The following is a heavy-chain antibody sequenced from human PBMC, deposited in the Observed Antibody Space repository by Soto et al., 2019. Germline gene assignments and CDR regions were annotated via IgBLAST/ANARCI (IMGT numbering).Heavy chain of an antibody. CDR3: ANDHRARGSGRFSP. Sequence: QVQLQESGPGLVKPSQTLSLTCTVSGDSITSGGYYWTWIRQHPGKGLEWIGYIYYSGVTYYNPSRKSRVTISVDTSKNQSSLKLSSVTAADTAVYYCANDHRARGSGRFSPWGQGTLVTVSS. J-gene: IGHJ5*02. V-gene: IGHV4-31*03. D-gene: IGHD3-10*01. CDR1: GDSITSGGYY. CDR2: IYYSGVT.